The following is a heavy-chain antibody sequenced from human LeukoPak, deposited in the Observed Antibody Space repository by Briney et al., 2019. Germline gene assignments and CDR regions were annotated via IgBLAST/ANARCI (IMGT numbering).Heavy chain of an antibody. V-gene: IGHV3-48*03. CDR3: ARDGLWAFDY. Sequence: GGSLRLSCAASGFTFSSYEMNWVRQAPGKGLEWLSYISSSGSTIYYADSVKGRFTISRDNAKNSLYLQMNSLRAEDTAVYYCARDGLWAFDYWGQGTLVTASS. D-gene: IGHD5-18*01. J-gene: IGHJ4*01. CDR1: GFTFSSYE. CDR2: ISSSGSTI.